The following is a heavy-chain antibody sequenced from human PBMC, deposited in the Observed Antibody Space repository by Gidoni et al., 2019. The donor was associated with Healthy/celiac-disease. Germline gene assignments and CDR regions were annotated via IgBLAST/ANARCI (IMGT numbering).Heavy chain of an antibody. V-gene: IGHV3-23*01. Sequence: EVQLLEYGGGVVQPGGAMRIYCAASGFTLRSYALSWVSQAPGKGLDVVSAISGSGGSTYYAYSVKGRFTISRDNSKNTLYLQMNSLRAEDPAVYYCANPDWGHYDFWSGYYFDYWGQGTLVTVSS. CDR1: GFTLRSYA. D-gene: IGHD3-3*01. CDR2: ISGSGGST. CDR3: ANPDWGHYDFWSGYYFDY. J-gene: IGHJ4*02.